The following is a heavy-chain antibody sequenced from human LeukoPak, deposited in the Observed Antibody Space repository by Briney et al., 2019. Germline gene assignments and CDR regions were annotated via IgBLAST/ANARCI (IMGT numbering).Heavy chain of an antibody. CDR1: GGSISSYY. CDR2: IYYSGST. V-gene: IGHV4-59*08. J-gene: IGHJ4*02. Sequence: PSETLSLTCTVSGGSISSYYWSWIRQPPGKGLEWIGYIYYSGSTNYNPSLKSRVTISVDTSKNQFSLKLSSVTAADTAVYYCATHLITMVRGVEYYFDYWGQGTLVTVSS. D-gene: IGHD3-10*01. CDR3: ATHLITMVRGVEYYFDY.